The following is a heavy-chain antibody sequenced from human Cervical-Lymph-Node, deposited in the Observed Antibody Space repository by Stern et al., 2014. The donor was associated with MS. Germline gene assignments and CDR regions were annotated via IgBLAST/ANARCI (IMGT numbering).Heavy chain of an antibody. V-gene: IGHV1-8*01. CDR2: MNPDSGDT. CDR3: TKAWDS. J-gene: IGHJ5*01. CDR1: GYNFISDD. Sequence: VQLVESGAEVMKPGASVRVSCKTSGYNFISDDINWVRQATGQGLEWMGWMNPDSGDTGYAQKFQGRLTITGDTSINTAYMELTSLSSEDSAVYYCTKAWDSWGQGTLVTVSS.